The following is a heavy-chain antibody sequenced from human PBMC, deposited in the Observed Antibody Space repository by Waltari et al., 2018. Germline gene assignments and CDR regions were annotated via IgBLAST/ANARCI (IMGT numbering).Heavy chain of an antibody. CDR1: GFTFSSYW. CDR3: ARGAYYYDSSGYYYGY. J-gene: IGHJ4*02. D-gene: IGHD3-22*01. CDR2: IKQDGSEK. V-gene: IGHV3-7*04. Sequence: EVQLVEAGGGLVQPGGSLRLSCAASGFTFSSYWMSWVRQAPGKGLEWVANIKQDGSEKYYVDSVKGRFTISRDNAKNSLYLQMNSLRAEDTAVYYCARGAYYYDSSGYYYGYWGQGTLVTVSS.